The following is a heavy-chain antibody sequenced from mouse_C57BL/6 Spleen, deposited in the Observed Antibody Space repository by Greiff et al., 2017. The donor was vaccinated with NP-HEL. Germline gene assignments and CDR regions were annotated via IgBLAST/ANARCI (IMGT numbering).Heavy chain of an antibody. CDR2: INPSTGGT. Sequence: EVQLQQSGPELVKPGASVKISCKASGYSFTGYYMNWVKQSPEKSLEWIGEINPSTGGTTYNQKFKAKATLTVDKSSSTAYMQLKSLTSEDSAVYYCAVYSNYVRGAMDYWGQGTSVTVSS. D-gene: IGHD2-5*01. CDR1: GYSFTGYY. CDR3: AVYSNYVRGAMDY. J-gene: IGHJ4*01. V-gene: IGHV1-42*01.